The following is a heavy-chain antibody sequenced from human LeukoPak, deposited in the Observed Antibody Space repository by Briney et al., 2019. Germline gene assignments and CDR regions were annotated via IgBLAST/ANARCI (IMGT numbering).Heavy chain of an antibody. CDR2: ISPGDSDT. CDR1: GYIFISYW. V-gene: IGHV5-51*01. J-gene: IGHJ4*02. D-gene: IGHD6-19*01. CDR3: ARAYQTITVAGSFSFYFDY. Sequence: GESLKISCKGSGYIFISYWIGWVRQMPGKGLEWMGIISPGDSDTRYSPSFQGQVTISADKSISTAYLQWSSLKASDTAMYYCARAYQTITVAGSFSFYFDYWGQGTLVTVSS.